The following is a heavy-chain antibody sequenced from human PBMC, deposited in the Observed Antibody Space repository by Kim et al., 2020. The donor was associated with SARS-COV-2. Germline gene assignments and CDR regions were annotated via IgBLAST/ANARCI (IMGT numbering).Heavy chain of an antibody. CDR3: ARTYYDFCSGGVFDN. V-gene: IGHV4-31*03. Sequence: SETLSLTCTVSGGSISSGSYYWTWIRQRPGKGLEWIGYIYKNGNTYYNPSLTSRVVISLDTSKNQFSLRLTSLTAADTAVYYCARTYYDFCSGGVFDNWG. D-gene: IGHD3-3*01. CDR2: IYKNGNT. CDR1: GGSISSGSYY. J-gene: IGHJ4*01.